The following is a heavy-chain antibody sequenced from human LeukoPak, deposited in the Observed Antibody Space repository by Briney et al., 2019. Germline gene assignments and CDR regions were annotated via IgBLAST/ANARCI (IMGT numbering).Heavy chain of an antibody. Sequence: ASVKVSCKASGYTFTSYGISWVRQAPGQGLEWMGWISAYNGNTNYAQELQGRVTMTTDTSTSTAYMELRSLRSDDTAVYYCARTGGFGVVTMYCFDYWGQGTLVTVSS. D-gene: IGHD3-3*01. CDR3: ARTGGFGVVTMYCFDY. CDR2: ISAYNGNT. V-gene: IGHV1-18*01. CDR1: GYTFTSYG. J-gene: IGHJ4*02.